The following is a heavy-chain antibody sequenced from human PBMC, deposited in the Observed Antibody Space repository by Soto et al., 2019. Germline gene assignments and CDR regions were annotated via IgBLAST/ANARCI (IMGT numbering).Heavy chain of an antibody. CDR2: IIPIFGTA. CDR1: GGTFSSYA. CDR3: ARGYCSGGSCKYGWYSDL. D-gene: IGHD2-15*01. V-gene: IGHV1-69*01. J-gene: IGHJ2*01. Sequence: QVQLVQSGAEVKKPGSSVKVSCKASGGTFSSYAISWVRQAPGQGLEWMGGIIPIFGTANYAQKFQGRVTITADESTSTAYMELSSLRSEDTAVYYCARGYCSGGSCKYGWYSDLWGRGTLVTVSS.